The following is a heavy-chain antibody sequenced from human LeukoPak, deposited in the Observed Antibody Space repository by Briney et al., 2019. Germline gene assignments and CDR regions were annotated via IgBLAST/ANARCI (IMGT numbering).Heavy chain of an antibody. CDR2: ISYDGSNK. Sequence: GGSLRPSCAASGFTVSSNYMSWVRQAPGKGLEWVAVISYDGSNKYYADSVKGRFTVSRDNSKNTLYLQMNSLRTEDTAVYYCARSTTVTSNFDYWGQGTLVTVSS. V-gene: IGHV3-30-3*01. D-gene: IGHD4-17*01. J-gene: IGHJ4*02. CDR3: ARSTTVTSNFDY. CDR1: GFTVSSNY.